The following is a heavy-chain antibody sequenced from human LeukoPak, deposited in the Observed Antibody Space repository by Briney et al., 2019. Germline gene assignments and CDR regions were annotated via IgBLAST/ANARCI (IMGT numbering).Heavy chain of an antibody. D-gene: IGHD3-22*01. CDR3: ARGGARITMIVVVTKGGCYFDY. Sequence: PSETLSLTCTVSGGSISSSSYYWSWIRQPPGKGLEWIGEIEHSGSTNYNPSLKSRVTISVDTSKNQFSLKLSSVTAADTAVYYCARGGARITMIVVVTKGGCYFDYWGQGTLVTVSS. CDR2: IEHSGST. V-gene: IGHV4-39*07. CDR1: GGSISSSSYY. J-gene: IGHJ4*02.